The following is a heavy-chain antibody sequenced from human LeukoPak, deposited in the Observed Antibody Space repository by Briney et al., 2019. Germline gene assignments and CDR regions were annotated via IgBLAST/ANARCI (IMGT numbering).Heavy chain of an antibody. CDR2: ISGSGDST. CDR3: AKDTYDILTGYPIPLNY. CDR1: GFTFSSYA. V-gene: IGHV3-23*01. D-gene: IGHD3-9*01. J-gene: IGHJ4*02. Sequence: PGGSLRLSCVASGFTFSSYAMNWVRQAPGKGLEWVSTISGSGDSTYHVDSVKGRFTISSDNSKNTMYLQMNSPRAAATAVYYCAKDTYDILTGYPIPLNYWGQGTLVSVSS.